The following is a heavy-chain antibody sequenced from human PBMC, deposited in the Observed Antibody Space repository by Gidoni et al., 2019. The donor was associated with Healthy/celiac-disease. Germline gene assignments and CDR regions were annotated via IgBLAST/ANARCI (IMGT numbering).Heavy chain of an antibody. V-gene: IGHV3-48*01. D-gene: IGHD3-22*01. CDR2: ISSSSSTI. J-gene: IGHJ3*02. CDR3: ASTYYYDSSGYPGGDAFDI. Sequence: EVQLVESGGGLVQPGGSLRLSCAASGFTFSSYSMNWVRQAPGKGLEWVSYISSSSSTIYYADSVKGRFTISRDNAKNSLYLQMNSLRAEDTALYYCASTYYYDSSGYPGGDAFDIWGQGTMVTVSS. CDR1: GFTFSSYS.